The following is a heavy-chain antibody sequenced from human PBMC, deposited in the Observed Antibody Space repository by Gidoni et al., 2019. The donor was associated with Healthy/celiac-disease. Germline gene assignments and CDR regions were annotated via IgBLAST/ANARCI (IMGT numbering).Heavy chain of an antibody. D-gene: IGHD2-21*02. J-gene: IGHJ4*02. CDR1: GFPFDDYA. V-gene: IGHV3-9*01. Sequence: EVQLVESGGGLVQPGRSLRLSCPASGFPFDDYAMHWVRQAPGKGLEWVSGISWNSGSIGYADSVKGRFTISRDNAKNSLYLQMNSLRAEDTALYYCAKGGLVVVTASYFDYWGQGTLVTVSS. CDR3: AKGGLVVVTASYFDY. CDR2: ISWNSGSI.